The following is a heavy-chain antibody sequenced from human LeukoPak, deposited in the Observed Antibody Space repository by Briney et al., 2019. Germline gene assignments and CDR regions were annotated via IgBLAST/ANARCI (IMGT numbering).Heavy chain of an antibody. J-gene: IGHJ4*02. V-gene: IGHV3-7*01. Sequence: GGSLRLSCAVSGFTFSDYWMNWVRQAPGKGLEWVASIRQDGGEKSYVDSVKGRLTISRDNTKHSLYLQMSSLRAEDTGVYYCVRDGTAAGLYFDLWGQGTLATVSS. D-gene: IGHD6-13*01. CDR2: IRQDGGEK. CDR3: VRDGTAAGLYFDL. CDR1: GFTFSDYW.